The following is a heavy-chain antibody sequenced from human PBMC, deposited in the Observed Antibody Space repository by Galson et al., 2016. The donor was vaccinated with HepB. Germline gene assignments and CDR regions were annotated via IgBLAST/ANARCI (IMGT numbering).Heavy chain of an antibody. J-gene: IGHJ4*02. Sequence: SETLSLTCAVNGGSSSGYYWSWIRQPPGKGLEWIGEITHSGSTNYSPSLKTRVTISVDTSKNHFSLQLSSVTAADTAVYYCARSYYYDSGSYPWRPLIYWGQGTLVTVSS. CDR2: ITHSGST. V-gene: IGHV4-34*01. CDR3: ARSYYYDSGSYPWRPLIY. CDR1: GGSSSGYY. D-gene: IGHD3-10*01.